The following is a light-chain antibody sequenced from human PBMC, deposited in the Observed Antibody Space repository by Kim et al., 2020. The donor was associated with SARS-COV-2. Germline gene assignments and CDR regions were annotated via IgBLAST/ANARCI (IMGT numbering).Light chain of an antibody. CDR2: GAS. Sequence: EIVMTQSPATLSVSPGGRATLSCRASQSVSSNLAWYQQKPGQAPRLLIYGASTRATGIPARFSGSGSGTEFTLTISSLQSEDFAVYYCQQYNSWPPWTFGQGTKVDI. V-gene: IGKV3-15*01. J-gene: IGKJ1*01. CDR3: QQYNSWPPWT. CDR1: QSVSSN.